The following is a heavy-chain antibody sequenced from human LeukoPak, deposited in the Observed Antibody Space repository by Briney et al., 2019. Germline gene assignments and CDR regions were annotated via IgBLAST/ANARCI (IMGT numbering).Heavy chain of an antibody. V-gene: IGHV1-69*13. CDR2: ITPIFGTA. D-gene: IGHD1-26*01. Sequence: GASVKVSCKASGGTFSSYDISWVRQAPGHGLEWMGEITPIFGTANYAHKFQGRGTITADESTSTAYMELSSLRYEDTAVYYCARSEWELTLDYWGQGTLLTVSS. J-gene: IGHJ4*02. CDR3: ARSEWELTLDY. CDR1: GGTFSSYD.